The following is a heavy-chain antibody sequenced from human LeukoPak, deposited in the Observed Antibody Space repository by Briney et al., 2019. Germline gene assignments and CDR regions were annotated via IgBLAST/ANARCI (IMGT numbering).Heavy chain of an antibody. V-gene: IGHV4-59*01. Sequence: SETLSLTCSVSGDSISIYYWSWIRQPPGKGLEWIGYIYNSGSTNYNPSLKSRVTVSVDTSKNQFSLKLTSVTAADTAVYYCARDRELGYWGQGTLVTVSS. CDR3: ARDRELGY. CDR2: IYNSGST. CDR1: GDSISIYY. D-gene: IGHD3-10*01. J-gene: IGHJ4*02.